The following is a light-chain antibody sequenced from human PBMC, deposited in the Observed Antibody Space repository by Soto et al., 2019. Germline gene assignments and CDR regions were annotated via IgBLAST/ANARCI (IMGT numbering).Light chain of an antibody. CDR3: CSYAGSRISLYV. CDR2: EGS. CDR1: SSDVGSYNL. Sequence: QSVLTQPASVSGSPGQSITISCTGTSSDVGSYNLVSWYQQHPGKAPKLMIYEGSKRPSWVSNRFSGSKSGNTSSLTISGLQAEDAADSYCCSYAGSRISLYVFGTGTKVTVL. V-gene: IGLV2-23*01. J-gene: IGLJ1*01.